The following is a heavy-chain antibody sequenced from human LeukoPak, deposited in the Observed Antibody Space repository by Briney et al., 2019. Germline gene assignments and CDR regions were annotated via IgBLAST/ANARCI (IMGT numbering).Heavy chain of an antibody. CDR2: FSAYNGNT. V-gene: IGHV1-18*01. CDR3: ARHVPKTYYYDSSGFFFDY. CDR1: GYTFTSYG. Sequence: ASVKVSCKASGYTFTSYGISWVRQAPGQGLEWMGWFSAYNGNTNYAQKLQGRVTMTTDTSTSTAYMELRSLRSDDTAVYYCARHVPKTYYYDSSGFFFDYWGQGTLVTVSS. J-gene: IGHJ4*02. D-gene: IGHD3-22*01.